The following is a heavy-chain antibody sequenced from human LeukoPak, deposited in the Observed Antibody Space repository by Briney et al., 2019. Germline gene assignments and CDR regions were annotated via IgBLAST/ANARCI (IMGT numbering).Heavy chain of an antibody. CDR3: AAGYIGGAMVTNAFDI. J-gene: IGHJ3*02. CDR1: GFTFTTSA. Sequence: SVKVSCKASGFTFTTSAVQWVRQARGQGLEWIGWIVVGSGNTIYVQKFQERVTITRDMSTSTAYMELSSLRSEDTAIYYCAAGYIGGAMVTNAFDIWGQGTMVTVSS. CDR2: IVVGSGNT. D-gene: IGHD5-18*01. V-gene: IGHV1-58*01.